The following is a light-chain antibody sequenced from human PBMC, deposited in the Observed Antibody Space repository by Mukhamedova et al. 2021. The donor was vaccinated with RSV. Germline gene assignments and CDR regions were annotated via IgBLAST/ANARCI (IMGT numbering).Light chain of an antibody. CDR3: LQDYSYPYT. Sequence: RNDFGWYQQKPGKAPKLLISAASTLQSGVPSRFSGSGSGTDFTLTISSLQPEDFATYYCLQDYSYPYTFGQGTKLEI. CDR1: RND. J-gene: IGKJ2*01. V-gene: IGKV1-6*01. CDR2: AAS.